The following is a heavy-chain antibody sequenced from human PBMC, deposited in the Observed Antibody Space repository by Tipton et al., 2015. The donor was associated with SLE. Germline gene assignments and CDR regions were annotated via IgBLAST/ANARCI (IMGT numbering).Heavy chain of an antibody. CDR1: GYTFTSYA. Sequence: QVQLVQSGAEVKKPGASVKVSCKASGYTFTSYAMHWVRQAPGQRLEWMGWINAGNGNTKYSQKFQGRVTITRDTSASTAYMELSGLRSEDTAVYYCARDSSGWHNWFDPWGQGTLVTVSS. CDR2: INAGNGNT. D-gene: IGHD6-19*01. CDR3: ARDSSGWHNWFDP. V-gene: IGHV1-3*01. J-gene: IGHJ5*02.